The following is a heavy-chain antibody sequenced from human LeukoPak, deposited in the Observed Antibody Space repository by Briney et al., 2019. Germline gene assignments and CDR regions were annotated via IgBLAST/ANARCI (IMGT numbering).Heavy chain of an antibody. Sequence: GESLKISCNGSGYRFSSYWIGWVRQMPGKGLEWMGSIYPADSTTRYNPSFQGLVTISADKSINTAYLQWSSLKASDTAIYYWARYDGGWLLGNVNAENCFDPWGQGTLVTVSS. CDR2: IYPADSTT. V-gene: IGHV5-51*01. D-gene: IGHD6-19*01. J-gene: IGHJ5*02. CDR1: GYRFSSYW. CDR3: ARYDGGWLLGNVNAENCFDP.